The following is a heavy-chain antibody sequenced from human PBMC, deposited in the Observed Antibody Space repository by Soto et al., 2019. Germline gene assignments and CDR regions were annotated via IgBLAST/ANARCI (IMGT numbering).Heavy chain of an antibody. Sequence: VQLVQSGAEVKRPGASVKVSCKASGYTFTSYAMHLVRQAPGQRLEGMGCINPGSGNTKHSQKFQGRGPITRDTSPSTAYMALSSLRSEDTTVYYCARDLGGWTDYWCEGALGTVSS. V-gene: IGHV1-3*01. CDR1: GYTFTSYA. CDR3: ARDLGGWTDY. D-gene: IGHD6-19*01. J-gene: IGHJ4*02. CDR2: INPGSGNT.